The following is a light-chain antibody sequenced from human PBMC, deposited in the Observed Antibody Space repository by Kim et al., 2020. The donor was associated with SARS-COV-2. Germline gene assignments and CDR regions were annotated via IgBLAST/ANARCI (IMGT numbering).Light chain of an antibody. J-gene: IGLJ2*01. CDR1: SIRSYY. Sequence: ALGQTVRITCQGDSIRSYYATWYQKKPGQAPIIVIYGKNNRTSGIPDRFSGSSSGNTASLTITGTQAGDEADYYCNSRDSNDNVVFGGGTQLTVL. CDR2: GKN. V-gene: IGLV3-19*01. CDR3: NSRDSNDNVV.